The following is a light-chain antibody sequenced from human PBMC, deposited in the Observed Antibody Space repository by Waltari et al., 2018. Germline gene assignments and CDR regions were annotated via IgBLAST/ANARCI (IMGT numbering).Light chain of an antibody. CDR2: EVR. J-gene: IGLJ1*01. Sequence: QSALTQPPSASGSPGQSVTISCTGTSSDVGGYNCFPWFQQHPGKAPKPMIYEVRKLPSGVPDRFSGSKSGNTASLTVSGLQAEDEADYYCSSYAASNNFVFGTGTKVTVL. V-gene: IGLV2-8*01. CDR3: SSYAASNNFV. CDR1: SSDVGGYNC.